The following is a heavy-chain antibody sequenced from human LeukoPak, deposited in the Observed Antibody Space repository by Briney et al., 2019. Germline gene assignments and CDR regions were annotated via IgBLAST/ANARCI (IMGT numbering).Heavy chain of an antibody. CDR1: GYTFTSYY. V-gene: IGHV1-46*01. J-gene: IGHJ2*01. D-gene: IGHD3-22*01. Sequence: ASVKVSCKASGYTFTSYYMHWVRQAPGQGLEWMGIINPSGGSTSYAQKFQGRVTMTRDTSTGTVYMELSSLRSEDTAVYYCARDRAASSGSYWYFDLWGRGTLVTVSS. CDR3: ARDRAASSGSYWYFDL. CDR2: INPSGGST.